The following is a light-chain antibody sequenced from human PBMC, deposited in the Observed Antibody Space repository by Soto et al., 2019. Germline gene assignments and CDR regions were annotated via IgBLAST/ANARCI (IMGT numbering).Light chain of an antibody. CDR3: QQSYITPWT. CDR1: ASISNY. V-gene: IGKV1-39*01. J-gene: IGKJ1*01. CDR2: AAS. Sequence: DIRMTQSPSSLSASVGDRVTITCRASASISNYLNWYQQTPGKAPNLLIYAASSLQSGVQSRFSGSGSGTDFTLTISSLQPEDFATYYCQQSYITPWTFGQGTKVEIK.